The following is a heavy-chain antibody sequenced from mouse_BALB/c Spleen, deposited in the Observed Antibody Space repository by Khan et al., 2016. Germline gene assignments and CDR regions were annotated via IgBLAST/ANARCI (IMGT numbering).Heavy chain of an antibody. V-gene: IGHV3-1*02. CDR3: ARYYSGGTPWFAY. Sequence: EVQLQESGPDLVKPSQSLSLTCTVTGFSITSDYSWPLIRQFPGNILEWMGYIHYSGSTNYNPSLKRRISITRDTSNNQFFLQLNSVTTEDTATFYCARYYSGGTPWFAYWGQGTLVTVSA. CDR2: IHYSGST. J-gene: IGHJ3*01. D-gene: IGHD1-1*01. CDR1: GFSITSDYS.